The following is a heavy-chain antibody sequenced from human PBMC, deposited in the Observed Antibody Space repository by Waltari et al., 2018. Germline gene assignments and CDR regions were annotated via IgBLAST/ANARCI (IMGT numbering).Heavy chain of an antibody. CDR3: ARSGGITIFGVVIALDY. V-gene: IGHV4-4*02. J-gene: IGHJ4*02. Sequence: QVQLQESGPGLVKPSGTLSLTCAVSGGSISSSNWWSWVRQPPGKGLEWIGEIYHSGVTNYNPSLKSRVTISGDKSKNQFSLKLSSVTAADTAVYYCARSGGITIFGVVIALDYWGQGTLVTVSS. D-gene: IGHD3-3*01. CDR1: GGSISSSNW. CDR2: IYHSGVT.